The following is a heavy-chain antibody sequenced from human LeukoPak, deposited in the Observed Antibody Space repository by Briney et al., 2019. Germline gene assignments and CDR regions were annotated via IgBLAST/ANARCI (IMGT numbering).Heavy chain of an antibody. D-gene: IGHD3-10*01. CDR1: GFTFSSYG. J-gene: IGHJ3*02. Sequence: GGSLRLSCAASGFTFSSYGMSWVRQAPGKGLEWVSAISGSGGSTYYADSVKGRFTISRDNSKNTLYLQMNSLRAEDTAVYYCAKDQPLWFGESLAFDIWGQGTMVTVSS. CDR3: AKDQPLWFGESLAFDI. V-gene: IGHV3-23*01. CDR2: ISGSGGST.